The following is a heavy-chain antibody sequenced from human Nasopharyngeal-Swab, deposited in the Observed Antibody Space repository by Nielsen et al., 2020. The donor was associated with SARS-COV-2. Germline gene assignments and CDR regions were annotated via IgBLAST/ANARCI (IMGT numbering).Heavy chain of an antibody. Sequence: SATLPLTCTGAGDSIAYSSFYWGWIRQPPGKGLEWIGNIYYNVNTYQNPSLKRRLTISVDKSKNQFSLQLSSVTAADTAVYYCVRSSSWYYFDYWAQGTQVTVSS. D-gene: IGHD6-13*01. CDR2: IYYNVNT. J-gene: IGHJ4*02. CDR1: GDSIAYSSFY. CDR3: VRSSSWYYFDY. V-gene: IGHV4-39*01.